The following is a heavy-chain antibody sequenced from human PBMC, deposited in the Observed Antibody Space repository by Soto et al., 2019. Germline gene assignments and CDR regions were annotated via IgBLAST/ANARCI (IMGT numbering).Heavy chain of an antibody. D-gene: IGHD3-9*01. CDR3: ASAYYDILTGYHDAFAI. V-gene: IGHV4-59*08. J-gene: IGHJ3*02. Sequence: ASETLSLTCTVSGGSISSYYWSWIRQPPGKGLEWIGYIYYSGSTNYNPSLKSRVTISVDTSKNQFSLKLSSVTAADTAVYYCASAYYDILTGYHDAFAIWGQGTMVTVSS. CDR1: GGSISSYY. CDR2: IYYSGST.